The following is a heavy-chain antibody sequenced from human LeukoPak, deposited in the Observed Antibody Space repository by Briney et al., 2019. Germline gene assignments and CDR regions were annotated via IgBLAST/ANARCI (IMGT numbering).Heavy chain of an antibody. J-gene: IGHJ4*02. D-gene: IGHD3-10*01. CDR2: ISGSGGTT. V-gene: IGHV3-21*04. CDR1: GFTFSSYG. CDR3: ARSFGQLSSSYFDY. Sequence: GGSLRLSCAASGFTFSSYGMRWVRQAPGKGLQWVSAISGSGGTTYYADSVKGRFTISRDNAKNSLYLQMNSLRAEDTALYYCARSFGQLSSSYFDYWGQGTLVTVSS.